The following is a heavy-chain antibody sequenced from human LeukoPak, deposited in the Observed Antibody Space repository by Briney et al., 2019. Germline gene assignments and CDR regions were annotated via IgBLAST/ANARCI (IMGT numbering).Heavy chain of an antibody. CDR1: GGSISSSSYY. CDR2: IYTSGST. V-gene: IGHV4-61*02. D-gene: IGHD3-3*02. Sequence: SETLSLTCTVSGGSISSSSYYWSWIRQPAGKGLKWFGGIYTSGSTNYNPSLKSRVTISVDTSKNQFSLKLSSVTAADTAVYYCARVEFLEWLSEGWFDPWGQGTLVTVSS. CDR3: ARVEFLEWLSEGWFDP. J-gene: IGHJ5*02.